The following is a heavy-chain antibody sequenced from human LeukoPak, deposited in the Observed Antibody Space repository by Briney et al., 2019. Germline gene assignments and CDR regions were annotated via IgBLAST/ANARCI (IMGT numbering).Heavy chain of an antibody. Sequence: GGSLRLSCAASGFTVSSNYMSWVRQAPGKGLEWVSVIYSGGSTYYADSVKGRFTISRDNSKNTLYLQMNSLRAEDTAVYYCARMEMATRRPYWGQGTLVTVSS. J-gene: IGHJ4*02. CDR1: GFTVSSNY. V-gene: IGHV3-66*01. CDR3: ARMEMATRRPY. D-gene: IGHD5-24*01. CDR2: IYSGGST.